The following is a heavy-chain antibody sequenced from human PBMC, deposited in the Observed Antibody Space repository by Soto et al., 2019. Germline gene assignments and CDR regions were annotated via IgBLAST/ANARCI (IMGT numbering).Heavy chain of an antibody. V-gene: IGHV1-46*01. Sequence: GASVKVSCKASGYTFTSYYMHWVRQAPGQGLEWMGIINPSGGSTSYAQKFQGRVTMTRDTSTSTVYMELSSLRSEDTAVYYCASTILEWLSPNPNYYYYYGMDVWAQGTTVPVSS. D-gene: IGHD3-3*01. CDR3: ASTILEWLSPNPNYYYYYGMDV. J-gene: IGHJ6*02. CDR1: GYTFTSYY. CDR2: INPSGGST.